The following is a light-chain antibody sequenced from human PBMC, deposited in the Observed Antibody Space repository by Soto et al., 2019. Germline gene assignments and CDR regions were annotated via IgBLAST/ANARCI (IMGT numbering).Light chain of an antibody. Sequence: QSVLTQPPSASGTPGQRVTISCSGSSSNIGSNYVYWYQQLPGTAPKLLIYRNNQRPSGVPDRFSGSKSGTSASLAISELRSEDEADYYCAAWDDSLKVVFGGGTKVTVL. CDR1: SSNIGSNY. J-gene: IGLJ2*01. V-gene: IGLV1-47*01. CDR3: AAWDDSLKVV. CDR2: RNN.